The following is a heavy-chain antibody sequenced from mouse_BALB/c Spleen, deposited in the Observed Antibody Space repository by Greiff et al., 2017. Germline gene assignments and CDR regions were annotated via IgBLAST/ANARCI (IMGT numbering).Heavy chain of an antibody. CDR1: GYTFTSYW. V-gene: IGHV1-87*01. CDR3: ARFGGFAY. Sequence: VQLQQSGAELARPGASVKLSCKASGYTFTSYWMQWVKQRPGQGLEWIGAIYPGDGDTRYTQKFKGKATLTADKSSSTAYMQLSSLASEDSAVYYCARFGGFAYWGQGTLVTVSA. CDR2: IYPGDGDT. J-gene: IGHJ3*01.